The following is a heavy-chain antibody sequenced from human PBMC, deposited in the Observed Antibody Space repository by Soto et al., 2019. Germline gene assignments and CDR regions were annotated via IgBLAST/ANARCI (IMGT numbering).Heavy chain of an antibody. J-gene: IGHJ6*02. CDR2: ISYDGSNK. CDR3: ARADIVVGEGPMDV. V-gene: IGHV3-30-3*01. CDR1: GFTFSSYA. Sequence: PGGSLRLSCAASGFTFSSYAMHWVRQAPGKGLEWVAVISYDGSNKYYADSVKGRFTISRDNSKNTLYLHMNSLRAEDTAVYYCARADIVVGEGPMDVWGQGTTVTVAS. D-gene: IGHD2-15*01.